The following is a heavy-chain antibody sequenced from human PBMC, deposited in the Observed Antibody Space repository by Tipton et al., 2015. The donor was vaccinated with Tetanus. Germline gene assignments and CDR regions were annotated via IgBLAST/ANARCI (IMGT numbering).Heavy chain of an antibody. D-gene: IGHD6-25*01. CDR2: ISSTSSYI. V-gene: IGHV3-21*01. CDR1: GFSFSNYK. CDR3: VSGSALDY. J-gene: IGHJ4*02. Sequence: SLRLPCAVSGFSFSNYKMNWVRQAPGKGLEWISSISSTSSYIDYSDSVKGRFTISRDNAKSALYLQMSNLGAENTALYFCVSGSALDYWGQGTLVTVSS.